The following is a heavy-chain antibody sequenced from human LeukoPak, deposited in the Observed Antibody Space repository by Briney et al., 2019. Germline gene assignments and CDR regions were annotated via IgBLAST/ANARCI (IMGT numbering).Heavy chain of an antibody. CDR3: ARDCCLKYSSGN. Sequence: GGSLRLSCAASGFTFSSYWMHWVRQAPGKGLVWVSRINTDGSSTYYADSVKGRFTISRDNAKNTLYLQMNSLRAEDTVVYYCARDCCLKYSSGNWGQGTLVNVSP. CDR2: INTDGSST. J-gene: IGHJ4*02. V-gene: IGHV3-74*01. CDR1: GFTFSSYW. D-gene: IGHD5-18*01.